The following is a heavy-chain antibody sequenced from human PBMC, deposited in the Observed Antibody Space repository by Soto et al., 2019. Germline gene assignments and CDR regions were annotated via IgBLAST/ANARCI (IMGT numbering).Heavy chain of an antibody. J-gene: IGHJ4*02. CDR3: ARDLGQQLVDY. V-gene: IGHV1-18*01. D-gene: IGHD6-13*01. CDR2: ISAYNGNK. CDR1: GYSFTSYG. Sequence: QVQLVQSGAEVKKPGASVKVSCKASGYSFTSYGISWVRQAPGQGLEWMGWISAYNGNKKYAQKLQGRVTMTTDTSPSTASMELRSLRSDDTAVYYCARDLGQQLVDYWGQGTLVTVSS.